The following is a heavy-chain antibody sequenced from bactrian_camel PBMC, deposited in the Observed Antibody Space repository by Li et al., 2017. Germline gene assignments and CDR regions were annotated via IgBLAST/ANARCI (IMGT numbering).Heavy chain of an antibody. D-gene: IGHD2*01. CDR2: YAGPQYI. V-gene: IGHV3S53*01. CDR1: GYTGSGRNC. J-gene: IGHJ4*01. CDR3: AASRGGRWLEETAYMH. Sequence: VQLVESGGGSVQPGGSLRLSCAASGYTGSGRNCMAWFRRAPGKQREAVASYAGPQYINYADSVKGRFTISEDKAKHTYYLQMNNLKPDDTAMYYCAASRGGRWLEETAYMHWGQGTQVTVS.